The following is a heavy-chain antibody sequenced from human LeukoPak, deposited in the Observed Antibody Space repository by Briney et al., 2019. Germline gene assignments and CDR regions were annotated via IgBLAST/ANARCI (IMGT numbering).Heavy chain of an antibody. CDR3: ARAGAPDYDGNRDRFDP. J-gene: IGHJ5*02. Sequence: SETLSLTCAVCGGSFSGYYWSWIRQPPGKGLEWIGEINHSGSTNYNPSLKSRVTISVDTSKNQLSLKLSSVSAADTAVYYCARAGAPDYDGNRDRFDPWGQGTLVTVSS. V-gene: IGHV4-34*01. CDR2: INHSGST. D-gene: IGHD3-22*01. CDR1: GGSFSGYY.